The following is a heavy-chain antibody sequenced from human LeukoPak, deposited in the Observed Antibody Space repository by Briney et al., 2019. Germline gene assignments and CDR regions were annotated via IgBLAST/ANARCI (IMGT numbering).Heavy chain of an antibody. CDR3: ARLLSPLNYGGNRFIWYFDL. CDR2: IIPIFGTA. J-gene: IGHJ2*01. V-gene: IGHV1-69*13. Sequence: ASVKVSCKASGGTFSSYAISWVRQAPGQGLEWMGGIIPIFGTANYAQKFQGRVTITADESTSTAYMELSSLRSEDTAVYYCARLLSPLNYGGNRFIWYFDLWGRGTLVTVSS. CDR1: GGTFSSYA. D-gene: IGHD4-23*01.